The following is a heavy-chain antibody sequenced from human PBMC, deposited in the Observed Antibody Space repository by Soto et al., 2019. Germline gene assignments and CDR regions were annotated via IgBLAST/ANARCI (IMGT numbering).Heavy chain of an antibody. Sequence: PGESLKVSWKGAGCSFISYWISWVRQMPGKGLEWMGRIDPSDSYTNYSPSFQGHVTISADKSISTAYLQWSSLKASDTAMYYCARQYYYDSSGYPLPRSFDPWGQGTLVTVSS. CDR3: ARQYYYDSSGYPLPRSFDP. CDR1: GCSFISYW. D-gene: IGHD3-22*01. CDR2: IDPSDSYT. V-gene: IGHV5-10-1*01. J-gene: IGHJ5*02.